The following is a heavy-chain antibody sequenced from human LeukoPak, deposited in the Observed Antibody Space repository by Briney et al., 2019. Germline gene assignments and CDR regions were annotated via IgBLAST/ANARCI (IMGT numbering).Heavy chain of an antibody. V-gene: IGHV3-23*01. J-gene: IGHJ4*02. Sequence: GGSLGLSCAASGFTFKSYAMSWVRQAPGKGLEWVSGISGGGGSTYYADSVKGRFTISRDNSKNTLYLQMNSLRAEDTAVYYCAKDSRGYGGSDLDYWGQGTLVTVSS. CDR1: GFTFKSYA. D-gene: IGHD5-12*01. CDR2: ISGGGGST. CDR3: AKDSRGYGGSDLDY.